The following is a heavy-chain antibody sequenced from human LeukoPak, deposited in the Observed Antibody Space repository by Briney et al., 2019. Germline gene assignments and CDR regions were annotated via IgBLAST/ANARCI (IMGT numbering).Heavy chain of an antibody. CDR3: ARERRYYYDSSGYYPPDY. D-gene: IGHD3-22*01. CDR1: GFTFSDNW. V-gene: IGHV3-11*01. J-gene: IGHJ4*02. Sequence: GGSLRLSCAASGFTFSDNWMTWVRQAPGKGLEWVSYISSSGSTIYYADSVKGRFTISRDNAKNSLYLQMNSLRAEDTAVYYCARERRYYYDSSGYYPPDYWGQGTLVTVSS. CDR2: ISSSGSTI.